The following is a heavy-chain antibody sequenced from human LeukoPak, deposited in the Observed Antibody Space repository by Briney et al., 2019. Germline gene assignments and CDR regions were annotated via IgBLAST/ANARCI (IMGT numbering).Heavy chain of an antibody. CDR2: INSDGTST. CDR1: GFTLSSCW. J-gene: IGHJ5*02. D-gene: IGHD3-10*01. Sequence: GGSLRLSCAASGFTLSSCWMHWVRQAPGKGLVWVSRINSDGTSTSYADSVKGRFTISRDNAKNTLYLQMNSLRAEDTAVYYCARQMVRGVIWLFDPWGQGTLVTVSS. CDR3: ARQMVRGVIWLFDP. V-gene: IGHV3-74*01.